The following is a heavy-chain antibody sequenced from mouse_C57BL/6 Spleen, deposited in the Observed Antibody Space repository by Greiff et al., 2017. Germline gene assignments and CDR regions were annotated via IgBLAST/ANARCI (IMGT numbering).Heavy chain of an antibody. D-gene: IGHD1-1*01. CDR3: ARGAYYYGHYYAMDY. J-gene: IGHJ4*01. Sequence: EVKLMASGPELVKPGASVKIPCKASGYTFTDYNMDWVKQSHGKSLEWIGDINPNNGGTIYNQKFKGKDTLTVDKSSSTAYMELRSLTSEDTAVYYCARGAYYYGHYYAMDYWGQGTSGTVSS. V-gene: IGHV1-18*01. CDR1: GYTFTDYN. CDR2: INPNNGGT.